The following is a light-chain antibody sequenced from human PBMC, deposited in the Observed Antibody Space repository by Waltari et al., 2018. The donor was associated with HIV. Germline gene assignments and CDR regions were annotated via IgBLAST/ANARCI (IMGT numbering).Light chain of an antibody. CDR2: DAS. Sequence: EITMTQSPATLSVSPGESVTLPCRSSQFVTSSLARYQQKPGQAPRLLIYDASTRATGVPARFSGSGSGTEFTLTISSVQSEDSAVYHCQQYGDWPPMYTFGQGTKLEIK. CDR3: QQYGDWPPMYT. CDR1: QFVTSS. V-gene: IGKV3-15*01. J-gene: IGKJ2*01.